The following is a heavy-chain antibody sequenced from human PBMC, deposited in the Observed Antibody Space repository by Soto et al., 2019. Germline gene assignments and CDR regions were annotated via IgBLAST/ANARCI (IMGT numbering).Heavy chain of an antibody. D-gene: IGHD5-12*01. V-gene: IGHV3-30*18. CDR2: ISYDGSNK. J-gene: IGHJ6*01. CDR1: GFTFSSYG. Sequence: QVQLVESGGGVVQPGRSLRLSCAASGFTFSSYGMHWVRQAPGKGLEWVAVISYDGSNKYYADSVKGRFTISRDNSKNTLYLQMNSLRAEDTAVYYCAKDALRGGYEPNYYYYGMDVW. CDR3: AKDALRGGYEPNYYYYGMDV.